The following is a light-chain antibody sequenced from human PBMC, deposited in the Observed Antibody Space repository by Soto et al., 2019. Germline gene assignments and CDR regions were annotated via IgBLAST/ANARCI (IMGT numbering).Light chain of an antibody. CDR1: QSISRSD. Sequence: EIVLTQSPGTASLSPGESATLSCRASQSISRSDLARYQNRPGQSPRLLIYATSSRATGISDRFTGGGSGTGFTLTISRLEPEDFAVYYCQQYGSSPLTFGGGTKVDIK. CDR2: ATS. V-gene: IGKV3-20*01. CDR3: QQYGSSPLT. J-gene: IGKJ4*01.